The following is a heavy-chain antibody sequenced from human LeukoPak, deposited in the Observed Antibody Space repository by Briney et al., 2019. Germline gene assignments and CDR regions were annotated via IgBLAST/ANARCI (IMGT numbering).Heavy chain of an antibody. CDR1: GFTFRNYV. CDR3: AFPPTGFY. V-gene: IGHV3-30-3*01. CDR2: TSSDLNVK. Sequence: PAGGSLRLSCAASGFTFRNYVIHWVRQAPGKGLEWVAVTSSDLNVKLYADSVKGRFTISRDNSRSTLYLQMNSLRVEDTAVYYCAFPPTGFYWGQGTLVTVSS. D-gene: IGHD3-3*01. J-gene: IGHJ4*02.